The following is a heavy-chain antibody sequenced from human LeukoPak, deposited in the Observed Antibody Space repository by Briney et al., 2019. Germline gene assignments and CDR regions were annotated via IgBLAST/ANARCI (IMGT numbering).Heavy chain of an antibody. CDR1: GFTFSSYE. Sequence: PGGSLRLSCAASGFTFSSYEMNWVRQAPGKGLEWVSYISSSGSTIYYADSVKGRFTISRDNAKNSLYLQMNSLRAEDTAVYYCARVGSVINPYFDYWGQGTLVTVSS. CDR3: ARVGSVINPYFDY. J-gene: IGHJ4*02. CDR2: ISSSGSTI. D-gene: IGHD3-10*01. V-gene: IGHV3-48*03.